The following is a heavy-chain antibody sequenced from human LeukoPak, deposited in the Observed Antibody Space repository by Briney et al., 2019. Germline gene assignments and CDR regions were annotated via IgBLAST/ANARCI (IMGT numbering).Heavy chain of an antibody. Sequence: GASVKVSCKASGYTFTGYYIHWVRQAPGQGLEWMGWINPNSGGTNYAQKFQGRVTMTRDTSISTAYMELSRLRSDDTAVYYCARDHAKIRSSMIVVATFDYWGQGTLVTVSS. J-gene: IGHJ4*02. D-gene: IGHD3-22*01. CDR1: GYTFTGYY. CDR2: INPNSGGT. CDR3: ARDHAKIRSSMIVVATFDY. V-gene: IGHV1-2*02.